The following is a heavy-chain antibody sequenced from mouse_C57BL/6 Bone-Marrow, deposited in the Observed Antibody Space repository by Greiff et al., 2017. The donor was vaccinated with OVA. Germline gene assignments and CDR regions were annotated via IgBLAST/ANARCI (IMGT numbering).Heavy chain of an antibody. J-gene: IGHJ4*01. CDR2: ISSGSSTI. CDR1: GFTFSDYG. CDR3: ARRNDYAFYYAMDY. D-gene: IGHD2-4*01. Sequence: EVKLVESGGGLVKPGGSLKLSCAASGFTFSDYGMHWVRQAPEKGLEWVAYISSGSSTIYYADTVKGRFTISRDNAKNTLFLQMTSLRSEDTARDYCARRNDYAFYYAMDYWGQGTSVTVSS. V-gene: IGHV5-17*01.